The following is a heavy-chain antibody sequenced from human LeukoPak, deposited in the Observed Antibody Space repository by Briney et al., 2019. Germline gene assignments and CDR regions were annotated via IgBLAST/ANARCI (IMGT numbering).Heavy chain of an antibody. Sequence: ASVKVSCKVSGYTFSMFGISWARQAPGQGLEWMGWINTNTGNPTYAQGFTGRFVFSLDTSVSTAYLQISSLKAEDTAVYYCARGLNTNGVYYFDYWGQGTLVTVSS. CDR2: INTNTGNP. D-gene: IGHD3-16*01. V-gene: IGHV7-4-1*02. J-gene: IGHJ4*02. CDR3: ARGLNTNGVYYFDY. CDR1: GYTFSMFG.